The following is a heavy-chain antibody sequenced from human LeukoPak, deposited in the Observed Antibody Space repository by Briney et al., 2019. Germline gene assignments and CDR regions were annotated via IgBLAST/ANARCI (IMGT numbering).Heavy chain of an antibody. CDR1: GYTFTGYY. J-gene: IGHJ4*02. D-gene: IGHD2-2*01. Sequence: GASVKVSCKASGYTFTGYYMHWVRQAPGQGLEWMGWSNPNSGGTNYAQKFQGRVTMTRDTSISTAYMELSRLRSDDTAVYYCARDPSIVVVLAAIDYWGQGTLVTVSS. V-gene: IGHV1-2*02. CDR3: ARDPSIVVVLAAIDY. CDR2: SNPNSGGT.